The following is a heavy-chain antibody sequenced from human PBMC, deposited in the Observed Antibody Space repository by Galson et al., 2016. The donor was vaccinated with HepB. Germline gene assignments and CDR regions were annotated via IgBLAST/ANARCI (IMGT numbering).Heavy chain of an antibody. Sequence: TLSLTCTVSGGSISSGGYYWSWIRQHPGKGLEWIGNIYHSGSTYYNPYLQSRLAMSVDKSKNQFSLRLSSLTAADTAVYLCARDATLARAYDRDYYYGMDVWGKGTTVTVSS. CDR1: GGSISSGGYY. CDR3: ARDATLARAYDRDYYYGMDV. CDR2: IYHSGST. D-gene: IGHD5-12*01. J-gene: IGHJ6*04. V-gene: IGHV4-31*03.